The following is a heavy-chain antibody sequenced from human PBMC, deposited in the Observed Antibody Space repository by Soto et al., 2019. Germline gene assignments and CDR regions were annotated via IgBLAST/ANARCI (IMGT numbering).Heavy chain of an antibody. V-gene: IGHV3-30-3*01. J-gene: IGHJ5*02. CDR3: ARDGPIAAAGNNWFDP. Sequence: QVQLVESGGDVVQPGRSLRLSCTASGFTFSTYTMHWVRQSPGKGLEWLAFISDDGDNRYYAESVRGRFTISGDNSKNTLYLQMDSLRPEDTAVYYCARDGPIAAAGNNWFDPWGQGTLVTVSS. CDR1: GFTFSTYT. D-gene: IGHD6-13*01. CDR2: ISDDGDNR.